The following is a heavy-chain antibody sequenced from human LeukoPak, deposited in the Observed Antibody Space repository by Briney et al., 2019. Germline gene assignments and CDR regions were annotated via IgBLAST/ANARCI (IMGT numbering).Heavy chain of an antibody. CDR1: GYTFTGYY. D-gene: IGHD6-13*01. J-gene: IGHJ5*02. CDR3: AREGQQLVNWFDP. V-gene: IGHV1-2*02. CDR2: INPNSGGT. Sequence: ASVKVSFKASGYTFTGYYMHWVRQAPGQGLEWMGWINPNSGGTNYAQKFQGRVTMTRDTSISTAYMELSRLRSDDTAVYYCAREGQQLVNWFDPWGQGTLVTVSS.